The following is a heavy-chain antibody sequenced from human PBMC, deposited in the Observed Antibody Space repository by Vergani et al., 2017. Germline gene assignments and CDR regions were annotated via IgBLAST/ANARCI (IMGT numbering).Heavy chain of an antibody. J-gene: IGHJ6*02. CDR1: GFTVSINY. D-gene: IGHD6-13*01. V-gene: IGHV3-66*02. CDR3: ARSTPLAAAGSNRRAYGMDV. CDR2: IYSGDST. Sequence: VQLMESGGGLVQPGGSLRLSCAASGFTVSINYISGVRQAPGRGVEWVSFIYSGDSTYYADSVTGRLIISRDNSKNPLYLQMNSLRVEDTAVYYCARSTPLAAAGSNRRAYGMDVWCQGTTVTVSS.